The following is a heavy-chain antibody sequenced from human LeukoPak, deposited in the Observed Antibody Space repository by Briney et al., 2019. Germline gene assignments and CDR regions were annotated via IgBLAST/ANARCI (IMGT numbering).Heavy chain of an antibody. CDR1: GFTFDDYG. CDR2: INWNGGST. D-gene: IGHD3-10*01. CDR3: ARAFADYYGSGSYYLGAFDT. V-gene: IGHV3-20*01. J-gene: IGHJ3*02. Sequence: GSLRLSCAASGFTFDDYGMSWVRQAPGKGLEWVSGINWNGGSTGYADSVKGRFTISRDNAKNSLYLQMNSLRAEDTALYHCARAFADYYGSGSYYLGAFDTWGQGTMVTVSS.